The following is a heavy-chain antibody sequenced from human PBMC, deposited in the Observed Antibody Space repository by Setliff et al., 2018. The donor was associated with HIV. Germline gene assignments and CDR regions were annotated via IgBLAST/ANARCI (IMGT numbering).Heavy chain of an antibody. J-gene: IGHJ3*02. D-gene: IGHD3-22*01. CDR2: IIPIVGIA. CDR3: ARGARDMIVVIGGDAFDI. CDR1: GGTFSSYA. V-gene: IGHV1-69*10. Sequence: SVKVSCKASGGTFSSYAISWVRQAPGQGLQWMGGIIPIVGIANYVQKFQGRVTITADKSTSTVYMEFSSLRSEDTAVYYCARGARDMIVVIGGDAFDIWGQVTMVTVSS.